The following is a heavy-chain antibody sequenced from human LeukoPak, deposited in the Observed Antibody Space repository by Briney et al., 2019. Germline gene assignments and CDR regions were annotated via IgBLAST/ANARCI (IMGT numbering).Heavy chain of an antibody. CDR2: ISSSSSYI. D-gene: IGHD1-26*01. V-gene: IGHV3-21*01. Sequence: GGSLRLSCAASGFTFSSYSMNWVRQAPGKGLEWVSSISSSSSYIYYADSVKGRFTISRDNAKNSLYLQMNSLRAEDTAVYYCARDEVVGAIGLFDYWGQGTLVTVSS. CDR3: ARDEVVGAIGLFDY. CDR1: GFTFSSYS. J-gene: IGHJ4*02.